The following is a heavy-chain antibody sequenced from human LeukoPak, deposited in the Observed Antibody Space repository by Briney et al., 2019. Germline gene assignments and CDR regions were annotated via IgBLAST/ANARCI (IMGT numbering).Heavy chain of an antibody. CDR3: ATIIAPRFGESSFDY. Sequence: ASVKVSCKASGYTFTGYYMHWVRQAPGQGLEWMGWINPNSGGTNYAQKFQGRVTMTRDTSISTAYMELSRLRSDDTAVYYCATIIAPRFGESSFDYWGQGTLVTVSS. J-gene: IGHJ4*02. V-gene: IGHV1-2*02. CDR1: GYTFTGYY. CDR2: INPNSGGT. D-gene: IGHD3-10*02.